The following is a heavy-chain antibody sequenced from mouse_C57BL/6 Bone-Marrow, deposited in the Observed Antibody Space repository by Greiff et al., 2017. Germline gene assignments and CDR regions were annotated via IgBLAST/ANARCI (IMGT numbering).Heavy chain of an antibody. D-gene: IGHD1-1*01. CDR3: AKSKTVVPFDY. CDR2: IDPSDSYT. CDR1: GYTFTSSW. Sequence: QVQLQQPGAELVKPGASVKLSCKASGYTFTSSWMQWVKQRPGQGLEWIGEIDPSDSYTNYNQKFKGKATVTVDTSSSTAYMQLSSLTSEDSAVYYCAKSKTVVPFDYWGQGTTLTVSS. J-gene: IGHJ2*01. V-gene: IGHV1-50*01.